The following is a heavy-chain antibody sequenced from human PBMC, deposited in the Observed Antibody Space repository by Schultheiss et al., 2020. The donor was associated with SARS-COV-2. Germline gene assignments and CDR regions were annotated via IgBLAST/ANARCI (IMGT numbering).Heavy chain of an antibody. V-gene: IGHV1-69*13. D-gene: IGHD3-3*01. CDR2: IIPIFGTA. CDR1: GGTFSSYA. J-gene: IGHJ2*01. Sequence: SVKVSCKASGGTFSSYAISWVRQAPGQGLEWMGGIIPIFGTANYAQKFQGRVTITADESTSTAYMELSSLRSEDTAVYYCARDRYDFWSGYVSYWYFDLWGGGTRV. CDR3: ARDRYDFWSGYVSYWYFDL.